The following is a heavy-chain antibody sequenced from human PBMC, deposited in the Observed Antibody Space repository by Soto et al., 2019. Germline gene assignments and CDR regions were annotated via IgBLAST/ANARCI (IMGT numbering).Heavy chain of an antibody. D-gene: IGHD1-26*01. Sequence: ASVKVSCKASGGTFSSYAISWVRQAPGQGLEWMGGIIPIFGTANYAQKFQGRVTITADESTSTAYMELSSLRSEDTAVFYCARDSGHYYRSDAFDKWGQGTMVTVSS. CDR1: GGTFSSYA. CDR3: ARDSGHYYRSDAFDK. J-gene: IGHJ3*02. CDR2: IIPIFGTA. V-gene: IGHV1-69*13.